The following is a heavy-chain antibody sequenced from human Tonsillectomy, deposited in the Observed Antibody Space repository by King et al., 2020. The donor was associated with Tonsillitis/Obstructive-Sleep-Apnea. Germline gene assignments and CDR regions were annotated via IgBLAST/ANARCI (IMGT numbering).Heavy chain of an antibody. V-gene: IGHV3-21*01. Sequence: VQLVESGGGLVKPGGSLRLSCAASVFTFSSYSMNWVRHAPGRGLEWVSSMISSSSYIYYADSVKGRFTISRDNAKNSLYLQMDRLRAEDTAVYYCARGGAAVVSGVDYWGQGALVTVSS. CDR3: ARGGAAVVSGVDY. CDR2: MISSSSYI. CDR1: VFTFSSYS. J-gene: IGHJ4*02. D-gene: IGHD4-23*01.